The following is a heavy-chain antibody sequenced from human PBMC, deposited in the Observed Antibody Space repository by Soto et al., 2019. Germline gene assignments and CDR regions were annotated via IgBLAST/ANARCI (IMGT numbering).Heavy chain of an antibody. Sequence: CVTSGFMFSSAWMSWVRQAPGKGLEWGARIKSTRDGGARDYAAPVNGRFTISRDDSKSTVYLQMNSLRVEDTALYYCVESCNDFWGQGTLVTVSS. CDR3: VESCNDF. J-gene: IGHJ4*02. V-gene: IGHV3-15*01. CDR1: GFMFSSAW. CDR2: IKSTRDGGAR.